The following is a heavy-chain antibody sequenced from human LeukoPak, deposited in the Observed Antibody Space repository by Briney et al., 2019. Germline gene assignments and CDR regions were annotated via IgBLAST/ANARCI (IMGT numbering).Heavy chain of an antibody. J-gene: IGHJ6*02. V-gene: IGHV1-8*01. CDR2: MNPNSGNT. D-gene: IGHD3-16*01. Sequence: ASVKVSCKASGYTFTSYDINWVRQATGQGLEWMGWMNPNSGNTGYAQKFQGRVTMTRNTSISTAYMELSSLRSEDTAVYYCARADYDYVWGSYPYTHGMDVWGQGTTVTVSS. CDR1: GYTFTSYD. CDR3: ARADYDYVWGSYPYTHGMDV.